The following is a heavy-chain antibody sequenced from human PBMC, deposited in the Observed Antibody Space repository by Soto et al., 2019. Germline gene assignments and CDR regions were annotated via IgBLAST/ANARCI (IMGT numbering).Heavy chain of an antibody. CDR2: ISESGGST. CDR1: GFSFSDYA. V-gene: IGHV3-23*01. D-gene: IGHD6-13*01. J-gene: IGHJ4*02. CDR3: AKRSPYSSGWYSPIFDY. Sequence: GGSLRLSCAASGFSFSDYAMSWVRQAPGKGLEWVSVISESGGSTHYADSVRGRFTVSRDNSKDSLSLRMNSLRDEDTAVYFCAKRSPYSSGWYSPIFDYWGQGALVTVSS.